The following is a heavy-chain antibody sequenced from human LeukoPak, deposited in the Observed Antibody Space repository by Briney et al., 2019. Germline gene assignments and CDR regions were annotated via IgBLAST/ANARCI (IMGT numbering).Heavy chain of an antibody. D-gene: IGHD6-6*01. CDR2: INPNSGGT. Sequence: GASVKVSCKASGYTFTGYYMHWVRQAPGQGLEWMGWINPNSGGTNYAQKFQGRVTMTRDTSISTAYMELSRLRSDDTAVYYCARGTGQGSIAARSSDFDYWGQGTLVTVSS. CDR3: ARGTGQGSIAARSSDFDY. J-gene: IGHJ4*02. CDR1: GYTFTGYY. V-gene: IGHV1-2*02.